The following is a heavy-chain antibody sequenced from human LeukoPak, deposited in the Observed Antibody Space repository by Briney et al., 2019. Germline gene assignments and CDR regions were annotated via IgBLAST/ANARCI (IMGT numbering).Heavy chain of an antibody. CDR1: GGTFSSYA. D-gene: IGHD3-10*01. CDR2: IIPIFGTA. CDR3: AKGGSGIDLDY. J-gene: IGHJ4*02. V-gene: IGHV1-69*05. Sequence: SVKVSCKASGGTFSSYAIRWVRQAPGQGLEWMGGIIPIFGTANYAQKFQGRVTITTDESTSTAYMELSSLRSEDTAVYYCAKGGSGIDLDYWGQGTLVTVSS.